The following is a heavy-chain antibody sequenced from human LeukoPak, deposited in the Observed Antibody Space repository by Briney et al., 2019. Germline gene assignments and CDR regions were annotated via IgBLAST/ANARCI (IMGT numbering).Heavy chain of an antibody. V-gene: IGHV4-34*01. J-gene: IGHJ4*02. CDR2: LNHSGST. D-gene: IGHD2-2*01. CDR3: ARGGDGDIVVVPAARRAYFDY. Sequence: SDTLSLTCAVYGRPFSRYYWLWIRHPPGKGLEWIGELNHSGSTNYNPSLKSRVTISVDTSKNQFSLKLSSVTAADTAVYYCARGGDGDIVVVPAARRAYFDYWGQGTLVTVSS. CDR1: GRPFSRYY.